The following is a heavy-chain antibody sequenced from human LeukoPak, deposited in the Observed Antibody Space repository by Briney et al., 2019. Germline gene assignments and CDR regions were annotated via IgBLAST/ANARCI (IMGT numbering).Heavy chain of an antibody. CDR2: IIPIFGTA. CDR1: GGTFSSYA. D-gene: IGHD2-15*01. CDR3: ASELELRDSLGYCSGGSCYWSWFDP. Sequence: ASVKVSCKASGGTFSSYAISWVRRAPGQGLEWMGGIIPIFGTANYAQKFRGRVTITADESTSTAYMELSSLRSEDTAVYYCASELELRDSLGYCSGGSCYWSWFDPWGQGTLVTVSS. V-gene: IGHV1-69*13. J-gene: IGHJ5*02.